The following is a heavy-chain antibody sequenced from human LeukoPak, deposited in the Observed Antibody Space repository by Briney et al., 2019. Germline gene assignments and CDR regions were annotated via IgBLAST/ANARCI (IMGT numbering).Heavy chain of an antibody. CDR2: ISAYNGNT. D-gene: IGHD5-18*01. J-gene: IGHJ4*02. Sequence: ASVKVSCKAPGGTFSSYAISWVRQAPGQGREWMGWISAYNGNTNYAQKLQGRVTMTTDTSTSTAYMELRSLRSDDTAVYYCARGGGYSYGYSFAFDYWGQGTLVTVSS. CDR3: ARGGGYSYGYSFAFDY. V-gene: IGHV1-18*01. CDR1: GGTFSSYA.